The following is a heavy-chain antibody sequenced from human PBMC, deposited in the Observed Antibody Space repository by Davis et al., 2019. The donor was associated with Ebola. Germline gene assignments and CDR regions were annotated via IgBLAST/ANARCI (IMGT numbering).Heavy chain of an antibody. V-gene: IGHV3-30*18. J-gene: IGHJ4*02. Sequence: PGGSLRLSCVASGFTFSSYAIHWVRQAPGKGLEWVAVISYDGSHKYYADSVKGRFTISRDNSKNTLYLQMNSLRPEDTAVYYCANDGIAVAGCFDYWGQGTLVTVSS. CDR3: ANDGIAVAGCFDY. D-gene: IGHD6-19*01. CDR2: ISYDGSHK. CDR1: GFTFSSYA.